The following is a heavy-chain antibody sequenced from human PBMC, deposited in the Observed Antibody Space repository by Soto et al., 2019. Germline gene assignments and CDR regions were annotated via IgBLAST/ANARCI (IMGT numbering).Heavy chain of an antibody. CDR3: ALGPYSRTIAVADCQY. V-gene: IGHV1-69*13. Sequence: SVKVSCKASGGTFSSYAISWVRQAPGQGLEWMGGIIPIFGTANYAQKFQGRVTITADESTSTAYMELSSLRSEDTAVYYRALGPYSRTIAVADCQYWGQGTRVTVSS. CDR2: IIPIFGTA. CDR1: GGTFSSYA. D-gene: IGHD6-19*01. J-gene: IGHJ4*02.